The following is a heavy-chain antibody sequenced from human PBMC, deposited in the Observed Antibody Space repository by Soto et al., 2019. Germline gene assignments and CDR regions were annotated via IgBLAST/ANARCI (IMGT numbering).Heavy chain of an antibody. D-gene: IGHD7-27*01. CDR1: GYALTSDV. J-gene: IGHJ4*02. CDR3: ARDLSLGLGDY. CDR2: ISVHNGNT. Sequence: QVQLVQSGAEVKKPGASVKVSCKASGYALTSDVISWVRPAPGQGLEWMGWISVHNGNTKNAKKLQGRVTMTTDTSTRTAYMELRSLRSDDTAVYYSARDLSLGLGDYWGQGTLVTVSS. V-gene: IGHV1-18*01.